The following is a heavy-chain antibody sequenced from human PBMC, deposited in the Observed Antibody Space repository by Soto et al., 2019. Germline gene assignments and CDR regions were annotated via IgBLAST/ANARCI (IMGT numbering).Heavy chain of an antibody. D-gene: IGHD4-17*01. CDR2: ISIRGDYR. J-gene: IGHJ3*01. CDR3: ATHGGFDF. CDR1: GFTFSSSG. V-gene: IGHV3-23*01. Sequence: GQLLQSGGGLVQPGESLRLSWAASGFTFSSSGMSWVRQAPGKGLEWVSSISIRGDYRYYADSVKGRFTISRDNAKTTLYLQMSSLTAEDTALYYCATHGGFDFWGQGTMVAVSS.